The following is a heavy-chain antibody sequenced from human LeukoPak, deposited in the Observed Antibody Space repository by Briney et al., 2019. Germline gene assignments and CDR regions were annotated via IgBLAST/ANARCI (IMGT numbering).Heavy chain of an antibody. J-gene: IGHJ4*02. CDR1: GFTFSSYA. CDR2: ISGSGGST. V-gene: IGHV3-23*01. D-gene: IGHD3-22*01. CDR3: AKDTYYYDSSGYYSDY. Sequence: GGSLRLSRAASGFTFSSYAVSWVRQAPGKGLEWVSAISGSGGSTYYADSVKGRFTISRDNSRNTLYLQMNSLRAEDTAVYYCAKDTYYYDSSGYYSDYWGQGTLVTVSS.